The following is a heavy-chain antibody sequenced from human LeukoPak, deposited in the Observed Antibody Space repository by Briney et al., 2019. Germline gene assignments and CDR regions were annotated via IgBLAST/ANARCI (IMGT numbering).Heavy chain of an antibody. D-gene: IGHD5-12*01. CDR3: ARVSGGGSGGYELDY. V-gene: IGHV3-21*01. J-gene: IGHJ4*02. CDR2: ISSSSYI. Sequence: PGGSLRLSCAASGFTFSSYSMNWVRQAPGKGLEWVSSISSSSYIYYADSVKGRFTISRDNAKNSLYLQMNSLRAGDTAVYYCARVSGGGSGGYELDYWGQGTLVTVSS. CDR1: GFTFSSYS.